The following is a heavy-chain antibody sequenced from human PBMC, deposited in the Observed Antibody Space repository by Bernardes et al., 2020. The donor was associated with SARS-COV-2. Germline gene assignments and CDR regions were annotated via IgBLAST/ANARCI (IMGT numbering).Heavy chain of an antibody. V-gene: IGHV3-30-3*01. CDR1: GFTFSSYA. J-gene: IGHJ4*02. CDR3: ARDSPSIVGDSQFDY. Sequence: GGSLRLSCAASGFTFSSYAMHWVRQAPGKGLEWVAVISYDESNKYYADSVKGRFTISRHNSKNTLYLQMNSLRAEDTAVYYCARDSPSIVGDSQFDYWGQGTLVTVSS. D-gene: IGHD1-26*01. CDR2: ISYDESNK.